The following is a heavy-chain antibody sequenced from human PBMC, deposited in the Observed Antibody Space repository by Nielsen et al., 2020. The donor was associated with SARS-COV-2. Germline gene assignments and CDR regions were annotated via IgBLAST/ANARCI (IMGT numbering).Heavy chain of an antibody. CDR2: IYPDDSDT. D-gene: IGHD5-18*01. Sequence: GESLKISCKGSGYKFATYWIAWVRQTPGKGLEWMGIIYPDDSDTRYSPSFQGQVTISADKSISTTYLQWNSLKASDSAMYYCARGGGYNYGILDYWGQGTLVTVSS. CDR1: GYKFATYW. CDR3: ARGGGYNYGILDY. J-gene: IGHJ4*02. V-gene: IGHV5-51*01.